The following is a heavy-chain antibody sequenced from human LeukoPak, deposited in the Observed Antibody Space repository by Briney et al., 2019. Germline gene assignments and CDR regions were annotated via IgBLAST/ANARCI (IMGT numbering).Heavy chain of an antibody. CDR2: ISAYNGNT. CDR1: GYTFTSYG. D-gene: IGHD2-21*02. Sequence: ASVKASCKASGYTFTSYGISWVRQAPGQGLEWMGWISAYNGNTNYAQKLQGRVTMTRDTSTSTVFMELSSLRSEDTAVYYCARDPRGDRSYFDYWGQGTLVTVSS. V-gene: IGHV1-18*01. J-gene: IGHJ4*02. CDR3: ARDPRGDRSYFDY.